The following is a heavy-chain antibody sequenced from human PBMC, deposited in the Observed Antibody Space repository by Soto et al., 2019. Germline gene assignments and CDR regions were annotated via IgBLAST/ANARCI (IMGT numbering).Heavy chain of an antibody. Sequence: ASVKVYCKASGYTFTGYYMHWVRQAPGQGLEWMGWINPNSGGTNYAQKFQGWVTMTRDTSISTAYMELSRLRSDDTAVYYCARGTGGPPYYFDYWGQGTLVTVSS. D-gene: IGHD7-27*01. CDR2: INPNSGGT. J-gene: IGHJ4*02. V-gene: IGHV1-2*04. CDR3: ARGTGGPPYYFDY. CDR1: GYTFTGYY.